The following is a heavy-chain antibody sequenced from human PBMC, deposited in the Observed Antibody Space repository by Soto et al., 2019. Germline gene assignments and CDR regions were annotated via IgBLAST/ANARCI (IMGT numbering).Heavy chain of an antibody. CDR3: AESAPMDAGDKYYYDF. D-gene: IGHD4-17*01. J-gene: IGHJ4*01. CDR1: GGTFSTFG. Sequence: SVKVSCKASGGTFSTFGISWVRQAPGQGLEWMGWIIPFFGTARYSQKFEDRITITADESTNTVYMDLRSLTSEDKAIYYCAESAPMDAGDKYYYDFWG. CDR2: IIPFFGTA. V-gene: IGHV1-69*13.